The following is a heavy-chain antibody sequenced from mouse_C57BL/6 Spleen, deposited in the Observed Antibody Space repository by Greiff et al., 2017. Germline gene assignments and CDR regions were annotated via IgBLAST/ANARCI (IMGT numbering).Heavy chain of an antibody. D-gene: IGHD3-1*01. V-gene: IGHV1-26*01. CDR3: ARGGTGTGAMDY. CDR1: GYTFTDYY. Sequence: VQLQQSGPELVKPGASVKISCKASGYTFTDYYMNWVKQSHGKSLEWIGDINPNNGGTSYNQKFKGKATLTVDKSSSTAYMALRSLTSEDSAVYYCARGGTGTGAMDYWGQGTSVTVSS. CDR2: INPNNGGT. J-gene: IGHJ4*01.